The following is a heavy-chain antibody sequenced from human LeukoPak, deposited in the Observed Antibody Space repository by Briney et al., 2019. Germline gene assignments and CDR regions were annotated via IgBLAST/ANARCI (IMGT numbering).Heavy chain of an antibody. J-gene: IGHJ4*02. V-gene: IGHV3-23*01. CDR2: ISISGGAT. D-gene: IGHD3-22*01. CDR1: GFTFSSYA. Sequence: GGSLRLSCAASGFTFSSYAMSWVRQAPGKGLEWVSGISISGGATYYADSVKGRFTISRDNSKKTLYLQINSLRAEDTAVYYCAKDTYYERSGHYYVGVAYDYWGRGTLVTVSS. CDR3: AKDTYYERSGHYYVGVAYDY.